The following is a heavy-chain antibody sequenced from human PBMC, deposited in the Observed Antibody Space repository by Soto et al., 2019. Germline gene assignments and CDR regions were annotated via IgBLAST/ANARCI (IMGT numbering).Heavy chain of an antibody. D-gene: IGHD6-13*01. CDR1: GFTFSSYG. Sequence: AGGSLRLSCAASGFTFSSYGMHWVRQAPGKGLEWVAVIWYDGSNKYYADSVKGRFTISRDNSKNTLYLQMNSLRAEDTAVYYCARDGQQRSRNDAFDIWGQGTMVTVSS. V-gene: IGHV3-33*01. CDR2: IWYDGSNK. J-gene: IGHJ3*02. CDR3: ARDGQQRSRNDAFDI.